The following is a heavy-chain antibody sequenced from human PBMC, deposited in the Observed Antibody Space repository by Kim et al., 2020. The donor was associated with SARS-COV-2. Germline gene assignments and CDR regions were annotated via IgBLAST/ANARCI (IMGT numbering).Heavy chain of an antibody. CDR3: TKGGTEQQPYDY. D-gene: IGHD6-13*01. CDR2: I. J-gene: IGHJ4*02. Sequence: IYSADSVKGRFTLSRDNALNSLYLQINSLRGEDTAIYYCTKGGTEQQPYDYWGQGTLVTVSS. V-gene: IGHV3-21*01.